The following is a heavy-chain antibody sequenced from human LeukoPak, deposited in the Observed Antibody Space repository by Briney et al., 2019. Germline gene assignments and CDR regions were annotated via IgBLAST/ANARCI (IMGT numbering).Heavy chain of an antibody. Sequence: GGSLRLSCAASGFAFSSYAMHWVRQAPGKGLEWVAVISYDGSNKYYADSVKGRFTISRDNSKNTLYLQMNSLRAEDTAVYYCARDREYCGGDCYSTLDYWGQGTLVTVSS. CDR3: ARDREYCGGDCYSTLDY. CDR2: ISYDGSNK. CDR1: GFAFSSYA. J-gene: IGHJ4*02. D-gene: IGHD2-21*02. V-gene: IGHV3-30*01.